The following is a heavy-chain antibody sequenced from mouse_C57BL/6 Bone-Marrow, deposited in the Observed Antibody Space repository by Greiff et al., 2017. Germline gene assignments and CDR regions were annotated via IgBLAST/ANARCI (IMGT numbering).Heavy chain of an antibody. Sequence: QVQLQQPGAELVKPGASVQLSCKASGYTFTSYWMQWVKQRPGQGLEWIGEIDPSDSCTNYNQKFKGKATLTVDTSSSTAYMQLSSLTSEDSAVYYCARSTGYVDYFDYWGQGTTLAVSA. V-gene: IGHV1-50*01. J-gene: IGHJ2*01. CDR3: ARSTGYVDYFDY. CDR1: GYTFTSYW. D-gene: IGHD3-2*02. CDR2: IDPSDSCT.